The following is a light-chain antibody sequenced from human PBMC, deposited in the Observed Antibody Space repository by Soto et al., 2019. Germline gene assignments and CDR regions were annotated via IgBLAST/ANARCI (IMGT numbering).Light chain of an antibody. CDR2: EVS. CDR3: RSYAGSKIEGV. J-gene: IGLJ2*01. Sequence: QSALTQPPSASGSPGQSVTISCTGTSSDVGGYNYVSWYQQHPGKAPKLMIYEVSKRPSGVPDRFSGSKSGNTASLTVSGLQAEDEADYYCRSYAGSKIEGVFGGGTKLTVL. CDR1: SSDVGGYNY. V-gene: IGLV2-8*01.